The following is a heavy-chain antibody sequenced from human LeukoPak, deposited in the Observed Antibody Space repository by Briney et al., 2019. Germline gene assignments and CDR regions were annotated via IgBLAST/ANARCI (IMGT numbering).Heavy chain of an antibody. J-gene: IGHJ4*02. CDR2: IYYSGST. D-gene: IGHD6-19*01. V-gene: IGHV4-31*01. CDR1: GGSISSGGYY. Sequence: SETLSLTCTVSGGSISSGGYYWSWIRQHPGKGLEWIGYIYYSGSTYYNPSLKSLVTISVDTSKNQFSLKLSSVTAADTAVYYCARERAVAGRGGYYFDYWGQGTLVTVSS. CDR3: ARERAVAGRGGYYFDY.